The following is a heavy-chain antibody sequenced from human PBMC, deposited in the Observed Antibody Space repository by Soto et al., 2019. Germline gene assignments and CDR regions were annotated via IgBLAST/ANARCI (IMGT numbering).Heavy chain of an antibody. D-gene: IGHD2-2*01. J-gene: IGHJ5*02. CDR1: GGSFSGYY. V-gene: IGHV4-34*01. CDR3: ARVRVPLGYCSSTSCHTGAWFDP. CDR2: INHSGST. Sequence: QVQLQQWGAGLLKPSETLSLTCAVYGGSFSGYYWSWIRQPPGKGLEWIGEINHSGSTNYNPALKGPVTISVDTSKNQFSLKLSSVTAADTAVYYCARVRVPLGYCSSTSCHTGAWFDPWGQGPLVTVSS.